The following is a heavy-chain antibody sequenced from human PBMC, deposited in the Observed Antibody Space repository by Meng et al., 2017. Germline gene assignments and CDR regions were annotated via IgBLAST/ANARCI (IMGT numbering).Heavy chain of an antibody. J-gene: IGHJ6*02. CDR1: GGTFSSYA. CDR2: IIPIFGTA. CDR3: ARSIPSSGSRAYYGMDV. D-gene: IGHD3-10*01. V-gene: IGHV1-69*13. Sequence: SVKVSCKASGGTFSSYAISWVRQAPGQGLEWMGGIIPIFGTANYAQKFQGRVTITADESTSTAYMELSSLRSEDTAVYYCARSIPSSGSRAYYGMDVWGQGTTVTVSS.